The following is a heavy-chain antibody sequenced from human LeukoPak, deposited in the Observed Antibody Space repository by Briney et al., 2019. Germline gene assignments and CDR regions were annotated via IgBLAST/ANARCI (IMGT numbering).Heavy chain of an antibody. Sequence: LGESLKISCKGSGHSFTSYWIAWVRQMPGKGLEWMGIIYPGDSDTRYSPSFQGQVTISTDKSISTAYLQWSSLKASDTAMYYCARIRVPAAIKDAFDIWGQGTMVTVPS. J-gene: IGHJ3*02. CDR2: IYPGDSDT. CDR1: GHSFTSYW. CDR3: ARIRVPAAIKDAFDI. D-gene: IGHD2-2*01. V-gene: IGHV5-51*01.